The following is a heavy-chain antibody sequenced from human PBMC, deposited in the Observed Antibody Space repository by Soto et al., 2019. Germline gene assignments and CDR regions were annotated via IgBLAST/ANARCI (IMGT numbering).Heavy chain of an antibody. CDR2: MNPNSGNT. J-gene: IGHJ5*02. CDR1: GYTFTSYD. Sequence: ASVRVSCKASGYTFTSYDINWVRQATGQGLEWMGWMNPNSGNTGYAQKFQGRVTMTRNTSISTAYMELSSLRSEDTAVYYCARGYYGSGSYWFDPWGQGTLVTVSS. V-gene: IGHV1-8*01. D-gene: IGHD3-10*01. CDR3: ARGYYGSGSYWFDP.